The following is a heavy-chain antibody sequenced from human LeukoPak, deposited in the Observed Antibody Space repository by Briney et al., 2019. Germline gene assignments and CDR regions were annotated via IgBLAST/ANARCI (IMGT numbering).Heavy chain of an antibody. D-gene: IGHD3-22*01. V-gene: IGHV1-24*01. CDR3: AAELSSGYFDY. CDR1: GYMFTELS. J-gene: IGHJ4*02. CDR2: FDPEDDEK. Sequence: ASVKVSCTVSGYMFTELSMHWVRQAPGKGLEWMGGFDPEDDEKMYAQKFQGRVTMTEHTSTDTAYMELSSLRSEDTAVYYCAAELSSGYFDYWGQGTLVTVSS.